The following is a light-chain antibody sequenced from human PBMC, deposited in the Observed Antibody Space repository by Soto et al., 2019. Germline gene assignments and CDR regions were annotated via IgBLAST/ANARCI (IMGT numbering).Light chain of an antibody. J-gene: IGLJ3*02. CDR2: EVS. V-gene: IGLV2-14*01. CDR3: SSYTSSSTPV. CDR1: DNDIGGYNY. Sequence: QSVLTQPASMSGSRGQSITISCTGTDNDIGGYNYVSWYQQHPGKAPKLMIYEVSNRPSGVSNRFSGSKSGNTASLTISGLQAEDEADYYCSSYTSSSTPVFGGGTKLTVL.